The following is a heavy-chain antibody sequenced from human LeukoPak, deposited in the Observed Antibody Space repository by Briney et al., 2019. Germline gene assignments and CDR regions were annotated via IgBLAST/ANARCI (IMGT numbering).Heavy chain of an antibody. D-gene: IGHD6-13*01. J-gene: IGHJ4*02. CDR1: GFTFSNAW. Sequence: GGSLRLSCAASGFTFSNAWMSWVRQAPGKGLEWVGRIKSKTDGGTTDYAAPVKGRFTISRDDSKNTLYLQMNSLKTEDTAVYYCAKYAGVAAAGPPFYWGQGTLVTVSS. CDR2: IKSKTDGGTT. V-gene: IGHV3-15*01. CDR3: AKYAGVAAAGPPFY.